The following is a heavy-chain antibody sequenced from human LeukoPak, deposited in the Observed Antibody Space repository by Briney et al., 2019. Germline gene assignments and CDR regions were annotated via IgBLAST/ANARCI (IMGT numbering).Heavy chain of an antibody. V-gene: IGHV4-39*01. CDR1: GVSISSSSYY. CDR2: IYDSGIT. D-gene: IGHD3-22*01. CDR3: ATTSYYYDSPDY. J-gene: IGHJ4*02. Sequence: SETLSLTCTVSGVSISSSSYYWGWIRQPPGKGLEWIGNIYDSGITYYNPSLKSRVTISVDTSKNQFSLKLSSVTAADTAVYYCATTSYYYDSPDYWGQGTLVTVSS.